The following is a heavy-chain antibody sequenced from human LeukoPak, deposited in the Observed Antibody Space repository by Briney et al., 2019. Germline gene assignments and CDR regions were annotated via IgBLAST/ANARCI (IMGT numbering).Heavy chain of an antibody. D-gene: IGHD2-15*01. V-gene: IGHV3-30*01. CDR2: VSYDGSNT. J-gene: IGHJ4*02. CDR1: GFCFDNFA. CDR3: ARDRALAVSLSD. Sequence: GGPLRLSLAATGFCFDNFAMPWVRQAPDKGLEWVAVVSYDGSNTYYGDSVKGRFTISRDHSKNGLFLQVTNLRVEDTAVYFCARDRALAVSLSDWGQGTLVTVSS.